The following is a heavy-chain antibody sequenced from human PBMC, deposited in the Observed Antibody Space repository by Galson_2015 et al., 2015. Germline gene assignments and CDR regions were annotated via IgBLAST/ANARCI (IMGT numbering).Heavy chain of an antibody. CDR2: IYYSGST. Sequence: SEPLSLTCTVSGGSISSSSYYWGWIRQPPGKGLEWIGSIYYSGSTYYNPSLKSRVTISVDTSKNQFSLKLSSVTAADTAVYYCASQLHDAFDIWGQGTMVTVSS. V-gene: IGHV4-39*01. J-gene: IGHJ3*02. CDR3: ASQLHDAFDI. CDR1: GGSISSSSYY.